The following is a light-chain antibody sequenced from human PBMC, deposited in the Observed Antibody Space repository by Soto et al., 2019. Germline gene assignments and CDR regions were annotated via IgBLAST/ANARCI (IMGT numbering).Light chain of an antibody. Sequence: EIVLTQSPVTLSLSPGARATLSCRASQTVRTYLAWYQVKPGQAPRLLIYDASRMASGVPARFSGSGSGTDFTLTISSLEAEDFALYYGQQRNTWPPIAFGLGTRVEIK. CDR3: QQRNTWPPIA. CDR1: QTVRTY. V-gene: IGKV3-11*01. J-gene: IGKJ5*01. CDR2: DAS.